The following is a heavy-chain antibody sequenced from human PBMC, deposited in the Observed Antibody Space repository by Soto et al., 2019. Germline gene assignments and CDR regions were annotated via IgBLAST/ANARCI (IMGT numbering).Heavy chain of an antibody. J-gene: IGHJ4*02. V-gene: IGHV4-39*01. Sequence: SETLSLTCTVSGGSISSSSYYWGWIRQPPGKGLEWIGSIYYSGSTYYNPSLKSRVTISVDTSKNQFSLKLSSVTAADTAVYYCARCYDFWLDYWGQGTPVTVSS. CDR1: GGSISSSSYY. CDR3: ARCYDFWLDY. CDR2: IYYSGST. D-gene: IGHD3-3*01.